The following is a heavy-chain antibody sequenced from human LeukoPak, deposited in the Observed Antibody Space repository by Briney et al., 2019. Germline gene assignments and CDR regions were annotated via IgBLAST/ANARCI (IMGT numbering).Heavy chain of an antibody. CDR3: AKSRVAVPGRLNYFDS. CDR2: TSGTGGST. CDR1: GFTFKNYA. D-gene: IGHD6-19*01. J-gene: IGHJ4*02. Sequence: GGSLRLSCAASGFTFKNYALTWVRQAPGKGPEWVSGTSGTGGSTFYADSVKGRFTISRDNPRNTLFLQMDYLKAEDTAIYYCAKSRVAVPGRLNYFDSWGQGAQVTVSS. V-gene: IGHV3-23*01.